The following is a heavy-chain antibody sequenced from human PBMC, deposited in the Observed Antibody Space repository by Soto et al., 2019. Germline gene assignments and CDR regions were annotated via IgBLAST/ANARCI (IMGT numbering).Heavy chain of an antibody. Sequence: QVQLVQSGAEVKKPGSSVKVSCKASGGTFSSYAISWVRQAPGQGLEWMGGIIPIFGTANYAQKFQGRVTITADESTSTAYIELSSLRSEDTAVYYCARDLIPGYRGNSGMDVWGQGTTVTVSS. CDR3: ARDLIPGYRGNSGMDV. V-gene: IGHV1-69*01. D-gene: IGHD2-15*01. CDR1: GGTFSSYA. J-gene: IGHJ6*02. CDR2: IIPIFGTA.